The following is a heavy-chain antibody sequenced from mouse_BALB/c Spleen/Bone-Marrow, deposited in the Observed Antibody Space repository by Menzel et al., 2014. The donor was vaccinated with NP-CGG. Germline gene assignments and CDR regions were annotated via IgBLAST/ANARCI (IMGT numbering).Heavy chain of an antibody. CDR2: INPSNGGT. J-gene: IGHJ4*01. CDR1: GYTFSSDY. V-gene: IGHV1S81*02. CDR3: ARSRRAMDY. D-gene: IGHD2-12*01. Sequence: VKLQESGAELVKPGASVKLSCKASGYTFSSDYMYWVKQRPGQGLEWIGEINPSNGGTNFNEKFKSKATLTVDKSSSTAYMQLSSQTSEDSAVYYYARSRRAMDYWGQGTSVTVSS.